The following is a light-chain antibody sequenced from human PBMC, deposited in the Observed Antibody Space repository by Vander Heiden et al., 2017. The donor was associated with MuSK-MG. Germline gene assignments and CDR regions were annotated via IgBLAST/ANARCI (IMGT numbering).Light chain of an antibody. CDR2: DAS. Sequence: DIPMTQSPSTLSAYVGDRVTLTCRASQSINGWLAWYRQKPGKAPELLMYDASTLESGVPSRCSGSGCGTEYALTISGLQPDDFARCYCQHYNSDPYTFGQGTKLEI. V-gene: IGKV1-5*01. CDR1: QSINGW. CDR3: QHYNSDPYT. J-gene: IGKJ2*01.